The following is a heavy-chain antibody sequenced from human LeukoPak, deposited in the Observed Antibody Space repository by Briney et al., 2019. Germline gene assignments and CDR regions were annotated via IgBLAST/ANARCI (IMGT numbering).Heavy chain of an antibody. CDR2: IYYSGST. CDR1: GGSISSSSYY. V-gene: IGHV4-39*01. D-gene: IGHD3-16*02. J-gene: IGHJ2*01. CDR3: ASSTFGGVIVSFSL. Sequence: TSETLSLTCTVSGGSISSSSYYWGWIRQPPGKGLEWIGSIYYSGSTYYNPSLKSRVTISVDTSKNQFSLKLSSVTAADTAVYYCASSTFGGVIVSFSLWGRGTLVTVSS.